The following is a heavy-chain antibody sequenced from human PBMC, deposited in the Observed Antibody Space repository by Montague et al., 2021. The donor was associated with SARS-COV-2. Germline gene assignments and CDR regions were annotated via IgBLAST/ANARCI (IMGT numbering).Heavy chain of an antibody. J-gene: IGHJ4*02. D-gene: IGHD3-9*01. CDR3: ARIGLRYFVWLLLWEGYFDF. Sequence: SETLSLTCTVSGRSISSYYWSWIRQPPGKGLEWIGYIYYSGSTNYNPSLKSRVTISVDTSKNQFSLKLSSVTAADTAVYYCARIGLRYFVWLLLWEGYFDFWGQGTLVTVSS. V-gene: IGHV4-59*08. CDR1: GRSISSYY. CDR2: IYYSGST.